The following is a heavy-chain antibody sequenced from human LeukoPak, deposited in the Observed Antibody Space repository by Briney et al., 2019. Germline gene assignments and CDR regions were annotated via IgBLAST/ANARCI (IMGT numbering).Heavy chain of an antibody. V-gene: IGHV1-46*01. CDR2: INPSGGST. Sequence: ASVKVSRKSSGYTFTSYYMYWVRQAPAQGLEWMGIINPSGGSTSYAQKFQGRVTMTRDTSTSTVYMELSSLRSEDTAVYYCARDSGMVRGTVDYWGQGTLVTVSS. J-gene: IGHJ4*02. CDR3: ARDSGMVRGTVDY. CDR1: GYTFTSYY. D-gene: IGHD3-10*01.